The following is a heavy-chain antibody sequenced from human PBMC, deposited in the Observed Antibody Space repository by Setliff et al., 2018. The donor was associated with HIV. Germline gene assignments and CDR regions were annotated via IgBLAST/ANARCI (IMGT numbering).Heavy chain of an antibody. CDR3: AKSRVGFSVPYVAFDI. Sequence: VASVKVSCKASGYSFTTYAIHWVRQAPGQRLEWMGWLNAGDGDSGPSQEFRGRVIFTRDTSASTAYMELTSLRSDDTAVYYCAKSRVGFSVPYVAFDIWGQGTMVTVSS. CDR2: LNAGDGDS. V-gene: IGHV1-3*01. D-gene: IGHD3-10*02. CDR1: GYSFTTYA. J-gene: IGHJ3*02.